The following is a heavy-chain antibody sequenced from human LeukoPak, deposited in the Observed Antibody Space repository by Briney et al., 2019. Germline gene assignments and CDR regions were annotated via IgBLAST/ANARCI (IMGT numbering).Heavy chain of an antibody. V-gene: IGHV4-61*05. Sequence: SETLSLTCTVSGGSISSSSYYWGWIRQPPGKGLEWIGYIYYSGSTNYNPSRKSRVTISVDTSKNQFSLKLSSVTAADTAVYYCARVSEGYYYDSSGYYFDIWGQGTLVTVSS. CDR3: ARVSEGYYYDSSGYYFDI. J-gene: IGHJ4*02. CDR2: IYYSGST. D-gene: IGHD3-22*01. CDR1: GGSISSSSYY.